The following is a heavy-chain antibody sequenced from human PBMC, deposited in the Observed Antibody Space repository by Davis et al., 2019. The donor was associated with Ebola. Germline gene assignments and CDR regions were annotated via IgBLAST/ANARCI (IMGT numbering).Heavy chain of an antibody. Sequence: PSETLSLTCAVYGGSFSGYYWSWIRQPPGKGLEWIGYIYYSGSTNYNPSLKSRVTISVDTSKNQFSLKLSSVTAADTAVYYCARSPNDYYFDYWGQGTLVTVSS. CDR2: IYYSGST. V-gene: IGHV4-59*01. CDR1: GGSFSGYY. J-gene: IGHJ4*02. CDR3: ARSPNDYYFDY. D-gene: IGHD2-21*02.